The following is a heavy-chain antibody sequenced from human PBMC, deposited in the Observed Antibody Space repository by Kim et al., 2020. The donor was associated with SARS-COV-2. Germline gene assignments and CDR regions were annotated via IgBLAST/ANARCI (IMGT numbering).Heavy chain of an antibody. V-gene: IGHV5-51*01. D-gene: IGHD3-10*01. J-gene: IGHJ4*02. CDR2: IYPGDSDT. Sequence: GESLKISCKGSGYSFTSYWIGWVRQMPGKGLESMGIIYPGDSDTRYSPSFQGQVTISADKSISTAYLQWSSLKASDTAMYYCARGVWFGELSYSYYFDYWGQGTLVTVSS. CDR1: GYSFTSYW. CDR3: ARGVWFGELSYSYYFDY.